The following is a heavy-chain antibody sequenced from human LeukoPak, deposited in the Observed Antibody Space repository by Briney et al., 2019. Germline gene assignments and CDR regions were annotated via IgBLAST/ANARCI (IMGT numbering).Heavy chain of an antibody. CDR1: GFTFSNYW. CDR3: AREYNGGLDY. CDR2: IETDGTTI. D-gene: IGHD5-12*01. V-gene: IGHV3-74*01. J-gene: IGHJ4*02. Sequence: GGSLRLSCAASGFTFSNYWMHWVCQTPGKGLVWVANIETDGTTIHYADSVKGRFTISRDNAENTVYLQMNSLRAEDTGVYHCAREYNGGLDYWGQGTLVTVSS.